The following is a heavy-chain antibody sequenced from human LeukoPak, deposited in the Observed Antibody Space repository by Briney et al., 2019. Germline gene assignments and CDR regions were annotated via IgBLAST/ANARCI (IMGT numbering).Heavy chain of an antibody. CDR2: INPSGGST. D-gene: IGHD3-16*02. CDR3: ARGMITFGGVIVPLGY. V-gene: IGHV1-46*01. J-gene: IGHJ4*02. Sequence: GASVKVSCKASGYTFTSYYMHWVRQAPGQGLEWMGIINPSGGSTSYAQKFQCRVTMTRDTSTSTVYMELSSLRSEDTAVYYCARGMITFGGVIVPLGYWGQGTLVTVSS. CDR1: GYTFTSYY.